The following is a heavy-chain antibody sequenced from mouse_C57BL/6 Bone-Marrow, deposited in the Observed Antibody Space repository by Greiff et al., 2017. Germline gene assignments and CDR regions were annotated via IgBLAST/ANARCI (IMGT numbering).Heavy chain of an antibody. Sequence: DVQLQESGPGLVKPSQSLSLTCSVTGYSITSGYYWNWIRQFPGNKLEWMGYISYDGSNNYNPSLKNRISITRDTSKNQFFLKLNSVTTEDTATYYCARVYDGPYFDYWGQGTTLTVSS. CDR3: ARVYDGPYFDY. D-gene: IGHD2-3*01. J-gene: IGHJ2*01. CDR2: ISYDGSN. V-gene: IGHV3-6*01. CDR1: GYSITSGYY.